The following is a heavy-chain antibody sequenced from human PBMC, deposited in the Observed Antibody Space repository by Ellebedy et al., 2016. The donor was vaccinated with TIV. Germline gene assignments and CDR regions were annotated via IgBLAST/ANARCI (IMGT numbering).Heavy chain of an antibody. J-gene: IGHJ4*02. CDR3: ARYYNDVSGYSLDY. V-gene: IGHV4-4*02. CDR1: GDSINNNRW. CDR2: IYRSGST. D-gene: IGHD3-22*01. Sequence: SETLSLXXAVSGDSINNNRWWSWVRQAPGKGLEWIGEIYRSGSTNYNPSLKSRVSMPLDKSKNQFSLSLTSVTAADTAIYYCARYYNDVSGYSLDYWGQGTLVTVSS.